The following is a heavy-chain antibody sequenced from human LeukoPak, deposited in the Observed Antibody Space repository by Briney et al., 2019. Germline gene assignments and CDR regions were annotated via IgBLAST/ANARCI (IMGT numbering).Heavy chain of an antibody. J-gene: IGHJ4*02. Sequence: PGGSLRLSCAASGFTVSSNYMSWVRQAPGEGLEWVSVIYSGGSTYYADSVKGRFTISRDNSKNTLYLQMNSLRAEDTAVYYCARDRSGSFFDYWGQGTLVTVSS. CDR1: GFTVSSNY. CDR2: IYSGGST. V-gene: IGHV3-53*01. D-gene: IGHD1-26*01. CDR3: ARDRSGSFFDY.